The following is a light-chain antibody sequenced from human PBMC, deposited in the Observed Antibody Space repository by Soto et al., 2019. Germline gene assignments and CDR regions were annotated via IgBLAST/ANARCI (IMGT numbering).Light chain of an antibody. CDR3: AVWDDSLHGYV. Sequence: SVLTQPPSASGTPGQRLTIACSGTSSNIGSNFVNWYRQLPGTAPKLRVHTNSQRPSGVPDRFSGSKSGTSASLAISGLQSDDEADYFCAVWDDSLHGYVFXTGTKVTVL. CDR1: SSNIGSNF. CDR2: TNS. J-gene: IGLJ1*01. V-gene: IGLV1-44*01.